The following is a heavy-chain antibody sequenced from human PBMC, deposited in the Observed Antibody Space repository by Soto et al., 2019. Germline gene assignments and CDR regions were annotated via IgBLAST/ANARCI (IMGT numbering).Heavy chain of an antibody. CDR2: IYYTGST. CDR1: GGSVSSYW. V-gene: IGHV4-59*02. CDR3: ARGPGASGSYHYYFDY. Sequence: PSETLSLTCTVSGGSVSSYWWSWIRQPPGKGLEWIGYIYYTGSTNYNPSLKSRVTISLDASKNQFSLKLSSVTAADTAVYYCARGPGASGSYHYYFDYWGPGTLVTVSS. J-gene: IGHJ4*02. D-gene: IGHD3-10*01.